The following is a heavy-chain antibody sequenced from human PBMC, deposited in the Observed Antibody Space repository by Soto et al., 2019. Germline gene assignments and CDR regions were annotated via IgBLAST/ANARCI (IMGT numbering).Heavy chain of an antibody. CDR3: ARPALREHLDY. J-gene: IGHJ4*02. CDR2: IKQDGSDK. Sequence: GGSRRLSWLASGFSFNSFSMTWGRQAPGKGLEWVANIKQDGSDKQFVDSVKGRFTISRDNAKNSPYLQMNSLRAEDTAVYYCARPALREHLDYWGQGALVTVSS. D-gene: IGHD3-16*01. CDR1: GFSFNSFS. V-gene: IGHV3-7*01.